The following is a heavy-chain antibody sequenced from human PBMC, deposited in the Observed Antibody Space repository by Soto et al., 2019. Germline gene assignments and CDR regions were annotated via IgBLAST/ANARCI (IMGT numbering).Heavy chain of an antibody. CDR3: AREITMVRGVIITNWFDP. CDR2: IYYSGST. CDR1: GGSISSYY. D-gene: IGHD3-10*01. Sequence: SETLSLTCTVSGGSISSYYWSWIRPPPGKGLEWIGYIYYSGSTNYNPSLKSRVTISVNTSKNQFSLKLSSVTAADTAVYYCAREITMVRGVIITNWFDPWGQGTLVTVSS. V-gene: IGHV4-59*01. J-gene: IGHJ5*02.